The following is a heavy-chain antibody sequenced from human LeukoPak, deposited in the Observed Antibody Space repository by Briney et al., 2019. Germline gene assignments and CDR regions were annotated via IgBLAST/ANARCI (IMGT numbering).Heavy chain of an antibody. CDR2: ISTSSSKI. J-gene: IGHJ4*02. CDR1: GFTFSSYW. D-gene: IGHD1-14*01. V-gene: IGHV3-48*04. Sequence: GGSLRLSCAASGFTFSSYWMSWVRQAPGKGLEWVSYISTSSSKIYYADSVKGRFTISRDNAKNSLYLQMNSLRAEDTALYYCARHTPDLDYWGQGTLVTVSS. CDR3: ARHTPDLDY.